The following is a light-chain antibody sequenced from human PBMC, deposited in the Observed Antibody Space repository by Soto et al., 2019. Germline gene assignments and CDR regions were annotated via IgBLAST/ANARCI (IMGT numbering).Light chain of an antibody. J-gene: IGLJ3*02. Sequence: QSVLTQPPSASGSPGQSVTISCTGTSSDVGSYNYVSWYQQHPGQAPKLIIYEVSRRPSGVPDRFSGSKSGNTASLTVSGLQAEDEAEYYCSSFAGTINWVFGGGTKLTVL. CDR3: SSFAGTINWV. CDR1: SSDVGSYNY. CDR2: EVS. V-gene: IGLV2-8*01.